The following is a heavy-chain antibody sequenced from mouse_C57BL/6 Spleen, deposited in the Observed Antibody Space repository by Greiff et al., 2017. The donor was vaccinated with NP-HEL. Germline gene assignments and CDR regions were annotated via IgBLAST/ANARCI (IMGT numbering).Heavy chain of an antibody. V-gene: IGHV5-17*01. CDR2: ISSGSSTI. D-gene: IGHD2-4*01. Sequence: EVNVVESGGGLVKPGGSLKLSCAASGFTFSDYGMHWVRQAPEKGLEWVAYISSGSSTIYYADTVKGRFTISRDNAKNTLFLQMTSLRSEDTAMYYCASGYDYGFDYWGQGTTLTVSS. CDR1: GFTFSDYG. CDR3: ASGYDYGFDY. J-gene: IGHJ2*01.